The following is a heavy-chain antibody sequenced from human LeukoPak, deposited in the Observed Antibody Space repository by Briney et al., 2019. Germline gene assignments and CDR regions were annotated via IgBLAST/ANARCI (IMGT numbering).Heavy chain of an antibody. CDR2: IKQDGSEK. D-gene: IGHD6-6*01. V-gene: IGHV3-7*01. CDR3: AREYSSSSGLLQYFDY. J-gene: IGHJ4*02. CDR1: GFTFSSYW. Sequence: GGSLRLSCAASGFTFSSYWMSWVRQAPGKGLEWVANIKQDGSEKYYVDSVKGRFTISRDNAKNSLYLQMNSLRAEDTAVYYCAREYSSSSGLLQYFDYWGQGTLVTVSS.